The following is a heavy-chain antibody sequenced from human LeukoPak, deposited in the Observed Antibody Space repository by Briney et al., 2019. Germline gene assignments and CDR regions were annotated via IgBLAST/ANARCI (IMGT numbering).Heavy chain of an antibody. J-gene: IGHJ4*02. Sequence: SVKVSCKASGGTFSSYAISWVRQAPGQGLEWMGRIIPILGIANYAQKFQGRVTITADKSTSTAYMELSSLRSEDTAVYYCARDLTGTTFPFDYWGQGTLVTVSS. CDR1: GGTFSSYA. CDR2: IIPILGIA. V-gene: IGHV1-69*04. D-gene: IGHD1-1*01. CDR3: ARDLTGTTFPFDY.